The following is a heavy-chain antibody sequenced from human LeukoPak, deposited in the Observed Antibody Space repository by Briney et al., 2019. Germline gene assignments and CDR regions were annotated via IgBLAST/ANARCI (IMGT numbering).Heavy chain of an antibody. J-gene: IGHJ6*04. D-gene: IGHD3-10*01. CDR3: ARDSLWFGSGMDV. CDR1: GGSISSYY. CDR2: IYYSGST. V-gene: IGHV4-59*01. Sequence: SETLSLTCTVSGGSISSYYWSWIRQPPGKGLERIGYIYYSGSTNYNPSLKSRVTISVDTSKNQFSLKLGSVTAADTAVYYCARDSLWFGSGMDVWGKGTTVTVSS.